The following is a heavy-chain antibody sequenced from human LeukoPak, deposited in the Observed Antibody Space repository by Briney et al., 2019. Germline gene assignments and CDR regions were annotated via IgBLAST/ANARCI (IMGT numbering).Heavy chain of an antibody. V-gene: IGHV3-66*01. J-gene: IGHJ4*02. CDR2: IYSGGST. D-gene: IGHD6-13*01. Sequence: PGGSRRLSCAASGFTVTSNYMSWVRQAPGKGLEWVSVIYSGGSTYYADSVKGRFTISRDNSKNTVYLQMNSLRAEDTAVYYCARGAGYSYSWTFDYWGQGTLVTVSS. CDR1: GFTVTSNY. CDR3: ARGAGYSYSWTFDY.